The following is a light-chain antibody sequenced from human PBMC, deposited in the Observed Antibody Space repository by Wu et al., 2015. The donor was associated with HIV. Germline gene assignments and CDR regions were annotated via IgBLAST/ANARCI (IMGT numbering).Light chain of an antibody. CDR1: QSINSNS. Sequence: EIVLTQSPGTLSLSPGTRAALSCRASQSINSNSLAWYQQKPGQAPRLLIYGASSRATGIPDRFVGSGSGTDFTLTISSLEPEDFAVYYCQQRSNWPPTFGGGTKVEIK. V-gene: IGKV3D-20*02. CDR3: QQRSNWPPT. CDR2: GAS. J-gene: IGKJ4*01.